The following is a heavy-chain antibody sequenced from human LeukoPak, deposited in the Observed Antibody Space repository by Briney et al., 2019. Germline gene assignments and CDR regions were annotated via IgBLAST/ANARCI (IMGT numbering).Heavy chain of an antibody. D-gene: IGHD3-22*01. V-gene: IGHV3-23*01. CDR3: ANNRLVVVITYYFDY. Sequence: GGSLRLSXAASGFTFSSYAMSWVRQAPGKGLEWVSAISGSGGSTYYADSVKGRFTISRDNSKNMLYLQMNSLRAEDTAVYYCANNRLVVVITYYFDYWGQGTLVTVSS. CDR2: ISGSGGST. J-gene: IGHJ4*02. CDR1: GFTFSSYA.